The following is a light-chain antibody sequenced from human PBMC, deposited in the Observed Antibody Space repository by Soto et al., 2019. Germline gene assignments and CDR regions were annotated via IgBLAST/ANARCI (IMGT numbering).Light chain of an antibody. CDR2: SVS. CDR1: SSDIGAYDH. CDR3: SSYTSSSTLYV. Sequence: QSALTQPASVSGSPGQSITISCSGTSSDIGAYDHVAWFQQFPGKTPKLVIYSVSNRPSGVSNRFSGSKSGNTASLTISGLQAEDEADYYCSSYTSSSTLYVFGTGTKLTVL. V-gene: IGLV2-14*01. J-gene: IGLJ1*01.